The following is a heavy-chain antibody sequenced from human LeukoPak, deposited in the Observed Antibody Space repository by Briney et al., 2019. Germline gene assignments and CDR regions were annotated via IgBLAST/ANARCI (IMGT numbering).Heavy chain of an antibody. D-gene: IGHD3-22*01. J-gene: IGHJ4*02. CDR2: IENAVSPK. CDR1: GFNFTHNG. Sequence: GGSLRLSCAASGFNFTHNGMRWVRQAPGKGLEWVAFIENAVSPKYLADSVKGRFTISRDNSKNMPFLQMNSLRTEDTALYYCAKDLHSRASCYWGQGALVTVS. CDR3: AKDLHSRASCY. V-gene: IGHV3-30*02.